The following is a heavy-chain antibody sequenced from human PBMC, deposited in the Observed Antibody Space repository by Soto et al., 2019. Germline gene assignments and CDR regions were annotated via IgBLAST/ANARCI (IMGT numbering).Heavy chain of an antibody. V-gene: IGHV1-18*01. D-gene: IGHD6-13*01. CDR1: GYSFSFYG. Sequence: GASVKVSCKASGYSFSFYGINWVRQAPGQGLEWMGWISAYNGNTNYAQKLQGRVTMTTDTSTSTAYMELRSLRSDDTAVYYCARVAYSSRAYIAYNWFDPRGQGTLVTVSS. CDR3: ARVAYSSRAYIAYNWFDP. CDR2: ISAYNGNT. J-gene: IGHJ5*02.